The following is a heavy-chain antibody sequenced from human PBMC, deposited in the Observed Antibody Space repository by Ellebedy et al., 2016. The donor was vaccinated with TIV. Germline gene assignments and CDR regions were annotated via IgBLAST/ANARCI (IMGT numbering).Heavy chain of an antibody. CDR1: GFTFSDSY. D-gene: IGHD3-16*02. J-gene: IGHJ4*02. Sequence: GESLKISCAASGFTFSDSYMSWIRQAPGKGLEWVSYISITGSYTNYTDSVKGRFTISRDNAKNSLHLQMNSLRDEDTAVYYCARNGYEDVWGSYHHDYWGQGTLVTVSP. CDR3: ARNGYEDVWGSYHHDY. CDR2: ISITGSYT. V-gene: IGHV3-11*06.